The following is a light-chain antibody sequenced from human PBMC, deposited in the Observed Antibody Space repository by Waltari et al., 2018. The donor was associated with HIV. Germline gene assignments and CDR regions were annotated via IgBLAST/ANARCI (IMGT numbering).Light chain of an antibody. J-gene: IGLJ2*01. CDR2: KDN. V-gene: IGLV3-25*03. Sequence: SSELTQPPSVSVSPGQTARITCSGGTLARAYAHWYQQKPGQAPVVVIHKDNERPSGIPERFSGSSSGTTVTLTISGVQAEDEADYYWQSADSSGPYVLFGGGTKLTVL. CDR1: TLARAY. CDR3: QSADSSGPYVL.